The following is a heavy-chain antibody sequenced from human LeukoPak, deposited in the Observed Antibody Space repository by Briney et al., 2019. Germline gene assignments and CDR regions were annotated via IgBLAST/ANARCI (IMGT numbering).Heavy chain of an antibody. V-gene: IGHV1-8*01. D-gene: IGHD6-13*01. CDR1: GYTFTSYY. CDR2: MNPNSGNT. J-gene: IGHJ5*02. Sequence: ASLNLSCKASGYTFTSYYINWVRQATGQGLEWMGWMNPNSGNTDYAQKFNGRVTMTRNTSIRTAYMELRSLSSEDPAVYYCAGGRRKGSSWYQNWFDPWGQGTLVTVSS. CDR3: AGGRRKGSSWYQNWFDP.